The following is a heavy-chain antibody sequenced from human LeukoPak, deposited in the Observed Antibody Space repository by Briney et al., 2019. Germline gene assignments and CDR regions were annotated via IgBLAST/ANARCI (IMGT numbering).Heavy chain of an antibody. CDR2: ISYDGSNK. V-gene: IGHV3-30-3*01. Sequence: PGRSLRLSCGASGFTFSSYALHWVRQAPGKGLEWVAVISYDGSNKYYADSVKGRFTISRDNSKNTLYLQMNSLRAEDTAVYYCARELGSYGVGPFIDYWGQGTLVTVSS. CDR1: GFTFSSYA. CDR3: ARELGSYGVGPFIDY. J-gene: IGHJ4*02. D-gene: IGHD5-18*01.